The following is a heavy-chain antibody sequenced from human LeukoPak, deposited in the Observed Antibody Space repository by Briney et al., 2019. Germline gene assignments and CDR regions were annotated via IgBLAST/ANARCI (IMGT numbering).Heavy chain of an antibody. CDR1: GYSFTSYW. V-gene: IGHV5-51*01. J-gene: IGHJ4*02. Sequence: GGSLKISCTCSGYSFTSYWIGWVRQMPGKGLEWMGIIYPGDSDTRYSPSFQGQVTISADKSITPAYLQWSSLKASDTAMYYCARGADWLLYRLDYWGQGTLVTVSS. CDR2: IYPGDSDT. CDR3: ARGADWLLYRLDY. D-gene: IGHD3-9*01.